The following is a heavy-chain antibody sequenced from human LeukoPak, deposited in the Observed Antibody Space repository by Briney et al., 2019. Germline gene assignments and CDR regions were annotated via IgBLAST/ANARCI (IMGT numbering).Heavy chain of an antibody. D-gene: IGHD6-13*01. CDR3: AKSGRSNNSGMDV. CDR2: ISYDGSNK. CDR1: GFTFSSYG. J-gene: IGHJ6*02. V-gene: IGHV3-30*18. Sequence: GGSLRLSCAASGFTFSSYGMHWVRQAPGKGLEWLAVISYDGSNKYYADSVKGRFTISRDNSKNTLSLQMNSLRAEDTAVYYCAKSGRSNNSGMDVWGQGTTVTVSS.